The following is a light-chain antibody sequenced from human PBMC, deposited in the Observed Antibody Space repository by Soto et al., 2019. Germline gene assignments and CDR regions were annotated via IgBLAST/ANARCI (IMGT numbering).Light chain of an antibody. CDR1: PGAVTSGHY. J-gene: IGLJ2*01. Sequence: QAVVTQEPSLTVSPGGTVTLTCASGPGAVTSGHYCYWFQQKPGQAPRTLIYDTYNKLSWTPARFSGSLLGGKAALTLSGAQPEDEADYYCLLSYSGARPLIFGGGTKLTVL. V-gene: IGLV7-46*01. CDR2: DTY. CDR3: LLSYSGARPLI.